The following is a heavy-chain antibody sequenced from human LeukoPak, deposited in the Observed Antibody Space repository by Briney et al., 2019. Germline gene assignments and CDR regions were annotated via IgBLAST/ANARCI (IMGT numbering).Heavy chain of an antibody. CDR1: GGSISSYY. CDR3: ARLNCSSTSCYPGYYYYYYMDV. J-gene: IGHJ6*03. Sequence: SETLSLTCTVSGGSISSYYWSWIRQPPGKGLEWIGYIYYSGSTNYNPSLKSRVTISVDTSKNQFSLKLSSVTAADTAVYYCARLNCSSTSCYPGYYYYYYMDVWGKGTTVTVSS. V-gene: IGHV4-59*08. D-gene: IGHD2-2*01. CDR2: IYYSGST.